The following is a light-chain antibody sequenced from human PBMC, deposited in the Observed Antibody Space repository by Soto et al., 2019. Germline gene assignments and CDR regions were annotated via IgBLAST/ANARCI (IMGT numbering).Light chain of an antibody. J-gene: IGKJ1*01. CDR3: QPYETYWS. Sequence: DIQMTQSPSTLSASVGDRVTITCRASQNINNWVVWYQQKPGKAPKVLIYKASSLESGVPSRFSGSGSGTEFTLTISSLHPDDFATYYCQPYETYWSFGQGTKVEIK. CDR1: QNINNW. V-gene: IGKV1-5*03. CDR2: KAS.